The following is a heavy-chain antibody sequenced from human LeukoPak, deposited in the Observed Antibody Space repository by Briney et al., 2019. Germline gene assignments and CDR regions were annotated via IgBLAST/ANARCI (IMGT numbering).Heavy chain of an antibody. Sequence: PSETLSLTCTVSGGSISSYYWSWIRQPPGKGLEWIGYIYYSGSTNYNPSLKSRVTISVDTSKNQFSLKLSSVTAADTAVYYCARVLGSGSYFYFDYGGQGTLVTVSS. CDR2: IYYSGST. D-gene: IGHD1-26*01. CDR3: ARVLGSGSYFYFDY. CDR1: GGSISSYY. J-gene: IGHJ4*02. V-gene: IGHV4-59*12.